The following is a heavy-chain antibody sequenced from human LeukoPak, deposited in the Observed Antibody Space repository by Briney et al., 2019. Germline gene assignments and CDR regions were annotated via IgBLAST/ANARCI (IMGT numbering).Heavy chain of an antibody. J-gene: IGHJ2*01. Sequence: SETLSLTCTVSGXSISSYYGSWIPQPPGKGLEWIGYAHCSGSTNYNRSLKSRVTLSVDTSKDQFSLKLTSVTAADTAVYYCAGHTGGTTNDLWGRGTLVTVSS. CDR2: AHCSGST. D-gene: IGHD1-7*01. V-gene: IGHV4-59*08. CDR1: GXSISSYY. CDR3: AGHTGGTTNDL.